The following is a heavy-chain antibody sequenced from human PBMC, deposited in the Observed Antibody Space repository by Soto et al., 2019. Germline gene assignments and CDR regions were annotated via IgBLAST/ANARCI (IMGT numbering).Heavy chain of an antibody. CDR3: AKGMSDILTGYNYGMDV. J-gene: IGHJ6*02. CDR2: ISYDGSNK. CDR1: LFSFSSYA. V-gene: IGHV3-30*18. D-gene: IGHD3-9*01. Sequence: GRSLGRACAAALFSFSSYAMDWVGHAKCNGLEWVAFISYDGSNKYYGDSVKGRFTISREKSRNTLYLQMNSLRGEDKAVYYCAKGMSDILTGYNYGMDVWGQGTPVTVSS.